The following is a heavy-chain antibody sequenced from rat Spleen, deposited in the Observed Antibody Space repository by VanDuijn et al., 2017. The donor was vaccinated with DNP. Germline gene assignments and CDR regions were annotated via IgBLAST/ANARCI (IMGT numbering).Heavy chain of an antibody. CDR1: GFTFRSFP. Sequence: EVQLVESGGGLMQPGRSLKLSCAVSGFTFRSFPMAWVRQAPTKGLEWVATFSTRGDDTYYRDSVKDRFTISRDNAKSILYLQMNSLKSEDTATYYCTRVNYGGYHYVMDAWGQGASVTVSS. V-gene: IGHV5-46*01. CDR2: FSTRGDDT. J-gene: IGHJ4*01. D-gene: IGHD1-11*01. CDR3: TRVNYGGYHYVMDA.